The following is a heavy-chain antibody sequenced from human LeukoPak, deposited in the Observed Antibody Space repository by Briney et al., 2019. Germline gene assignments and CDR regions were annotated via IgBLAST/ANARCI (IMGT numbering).Heavy chain of an antibody. CDR1: GYSISSGYY. J-gene: IGHJ1*01. CDR2: IYHSGST. D-gene: IGHD3-22*01. V-gene: IGHV4-38-2*02. Sequence: SETLSLTCIVSGYSISSGYYWGWIRQPPGKGLEWIGSIYHSGSTYYNPSLKSRVTISVDTSKNQFSLKLRSVTAADTAVYYCARVVQSTDSSGFYLPEYFQHWGQGTLVTVSS. CDR3: ARVVQSTDSSGFYLPEYFQH.